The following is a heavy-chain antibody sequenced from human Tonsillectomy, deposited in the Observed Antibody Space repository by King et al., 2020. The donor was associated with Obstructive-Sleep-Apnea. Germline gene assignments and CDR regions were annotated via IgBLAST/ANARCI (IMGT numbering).Heavy chain of an antibody. CDR3: AKDLGEQWLVPYYFDY. CDR2: FCGSGGGK. CDR1: GFSCCIYA. Sequence: VQLVESGGGLVQPGGSLRLSCAASGFSCCIYAMSWVRPAPGKGLEWVSAFCGSGGGKYSADSVKGRFTISRDNYKNTLYLQMNSLRAEDTAVYYCAKDLGEQWLVPYYFDYWGQGTLVTVSS. D-gene: IGHD6-19*01. V-gene: IGHV3-23*04. J-gene: IGHJ4*02.